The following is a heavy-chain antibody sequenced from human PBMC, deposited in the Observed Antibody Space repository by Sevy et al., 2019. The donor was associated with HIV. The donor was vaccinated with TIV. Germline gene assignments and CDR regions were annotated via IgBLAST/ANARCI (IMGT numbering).Heavy chain of an antibody. J-gene: IGHJ5*02. CDR3: ARTPSSYDSSGRYYPSFDP. D-gene: IGHD3-22*01. V-gene: IGHV4-38-2*01. Sequence: SETLSLTCAVSGYSISSGYYWGWIRQPPGKGLEWIGSIFHSGSTYYNPSLKSRVTISVDTSKNQFSLKLSSVTAADTAVYFCARTPSSYDSSGRYYPSFDPWGQGTLVTVSS. CDR2: IFHSGST. CDR1: GYSISSGYY.